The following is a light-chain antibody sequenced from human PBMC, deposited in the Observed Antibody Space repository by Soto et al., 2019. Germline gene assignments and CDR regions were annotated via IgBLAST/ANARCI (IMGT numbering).Light chain of an antibody. CDR2: EDN. CDR1: SGSIASNY. J-gene: IGLJ3*02. Sequence: NFMLTQPHSVSESPGKTVIISCTRSSGSIASNYVQWYQQRPGSSPTTVIYEDNQRPSGVPDRFSGSIDSSSNSASLTISGLETEDEAAYYCQSYEATNQVFGGGTKLTGL. CDR3: QSYEATNQV. V-gene: IGLV6-57*01.